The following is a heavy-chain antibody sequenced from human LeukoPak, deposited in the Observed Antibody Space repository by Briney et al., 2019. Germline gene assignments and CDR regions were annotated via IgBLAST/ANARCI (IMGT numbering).Heavy chain of an antibody. CDR2: ISYDGSNK. Sequence: GGSLRLSCAASGFTFSSYGMHWVRQAPGKGLEWVAVISYDGSNKYYADSVKGRFTISRDNSKNTLYLQMNSLRAEDTAVYYCAKDHLWGLRLGELSAYFDYWGQGTLVTVSS. CDR3: AKDHLWGLRLGELSAYFDY. D-gene: IGHD3-16*02. J-gene: IGHJ4*02. CDR1: GFTFSSYG. V-gene: IGHV3-30*18.